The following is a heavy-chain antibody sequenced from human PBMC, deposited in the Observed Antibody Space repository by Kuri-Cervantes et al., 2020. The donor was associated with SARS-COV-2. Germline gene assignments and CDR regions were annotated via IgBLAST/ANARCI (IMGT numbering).Heavy chain of an antibody. CDR3: AADRIWNSISWYYYYYGMDV. V-gene: IGHV1-58*01. CDR1: GFAFTTSA. J-gene: IGHJ6*02. CDR2: ILVGSGTT. Sequence: SCKASGFAFTTSAVQWVRQARGQRLEWIGWILVGSGTTNYAQKFQEKVTITRDMSTSTAYLELSSLNTEDTAVYYCAADRIWNSISWYYYYYGMDVWGQGTTVTVSS. D-gene: IGHD6-13*01.